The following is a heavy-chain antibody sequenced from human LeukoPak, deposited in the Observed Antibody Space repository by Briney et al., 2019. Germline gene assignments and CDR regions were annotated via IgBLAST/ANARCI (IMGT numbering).Heavy chain of an antibody. CDR3: ASPSHCSSTSCLEFDY. D-gene: IGHD2-2*01. V-gene: IGHV1-18*01. Sequence: ASVKVSCKASGDTFTSCGISWVRQAPGQGLEWMGWISAYNGNTNYAQKLQGRVTMTTDTSTSTAYMELRSLRSDDTAVYYCASPSHCSSTSCLEFDYWGQGTLVTVSS. CDR1: GDTFTSCG. J-gene: IGHJ4*02. CDR2: ISAYNGNT.